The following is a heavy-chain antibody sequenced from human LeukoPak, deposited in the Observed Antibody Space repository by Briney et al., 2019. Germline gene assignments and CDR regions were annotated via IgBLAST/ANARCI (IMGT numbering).Heavy chain of an antibody. CDR3: ARVRGSSWPHDY. J-gene: IGHJ4*02. CDR2: INPSSGGT. V-gene: IGHV1-2*06. D-gene: IGHD6-13*01. CDR1: GYTITGYY. Sequence: ASVKVSCRASGYTITGYYIHWVRQAPGQGLEWMGRINPSSGGTNSAQNLQGRVTLTTDTSTSTAYMELRSLRSDDTAVYYCARVRGSSWPHDYWGQGTLVTVSS.